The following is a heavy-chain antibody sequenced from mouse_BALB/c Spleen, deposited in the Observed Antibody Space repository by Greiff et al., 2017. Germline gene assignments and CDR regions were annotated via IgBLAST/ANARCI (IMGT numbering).Heavy chain of an antibody. D-gene: IGHD1-1*01. V-gene: IGHV14-4*02. CDR3: NLLITTVVARGAWFAY. J-gene: IGHJ3*01. CDR1: GFNIKDYY. Sequence: VQLKQSGAELVRSGASVKLSCTASGFNIKDYYMHWVKQRPEQGLEWIGWIDPENGDTEYAPKFQGKATMTADTSSNTAYLQLSSLTSEDTAVYYCNLLITTVVARGAWFAYWGQGTLVTVSA. CDR2: IDPENGDT.